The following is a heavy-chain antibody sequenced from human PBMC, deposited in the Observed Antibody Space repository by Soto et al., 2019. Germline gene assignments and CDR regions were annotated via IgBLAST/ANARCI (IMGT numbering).Heavy chain of an antibody. CDR1: GYTFTSYV. J-gene: IGHJ4*02. V-gene: IGHV1-18*01. CDR3: ARDDGRYGDYRY. D-gene: IGHD4-17*01. CDR2: ISAYNGNT. Sequence: QVQLVQSGAEVKKPGASVKVSCRASGYTFTSYVISWVRQAPGQGLEWMGWISAYNGNTTYAQKRQGRVTMTTDTSLSTAYMELRSLRSDDTAVYYGARDDGRYGDYRYWGQGTLVTVSS.